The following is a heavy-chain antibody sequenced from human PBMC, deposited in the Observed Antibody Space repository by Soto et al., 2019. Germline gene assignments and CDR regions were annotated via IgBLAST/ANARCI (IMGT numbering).Heavy chain of an antibody. J-gene: IGHJ4*02. CDR3: FRGGVTSRTFDY. CDR2: IFPDDSDT. D-gene: IGHD3-16*01. Sequence: GEALKISCKASGYIVKIYWIGWVRQMPGQGLEWMVIIFPDDSDTRYSPSFRGHVTISVDKSISTAYGQWSSLKASDSAIYYCFRGGVTSRTFDYWGQGTLVTVSS. V-gene: IGHV5-51*01. CDR1: GYIVKIYW.